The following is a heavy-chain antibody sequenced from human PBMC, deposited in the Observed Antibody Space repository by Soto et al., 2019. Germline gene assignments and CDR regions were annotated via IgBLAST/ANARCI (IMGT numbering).Heavy chain of an antibody. CDR3: ARSIVVVTALDY. V-gene: IGHV1-3*05. CDR2: INAGNGNT. J-gene: IGHJ4*02. Sequence: QVQRVQSGAEEKKPGASVKVSCKASGYTFTSYAMHWVRQAPGQRLEWMGWINAGNGNTKYSQKFQGRVTITRDTAASTAYMELSRLRSEDTAVYYCARSIVVVTALDYWGQGTLVTVSS. CDR1: GYTFTSYA. D-gene: IGHD2-21*02.